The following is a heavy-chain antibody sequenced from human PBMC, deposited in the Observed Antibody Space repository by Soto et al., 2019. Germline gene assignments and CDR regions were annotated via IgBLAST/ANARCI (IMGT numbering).Heavy chain of an antibody. V-gene: IGHV4-39*01. CDR3: ARLLGSMDV. Sequence: SETLSLTCTVSGGSISSSSYYWGWIRQPPGKGLEWIGSIYYSGSTYYNPSLKSRVTISVDTSKNQFSLKLSSVTAADTAVYYCARLLGSMDVWGKGTTVTVSS. D-gene: IGHD3-10*01. CDR2: IYYSGST. CDR1: GGSISSSSYY. J-gene: IGHJ6*03.